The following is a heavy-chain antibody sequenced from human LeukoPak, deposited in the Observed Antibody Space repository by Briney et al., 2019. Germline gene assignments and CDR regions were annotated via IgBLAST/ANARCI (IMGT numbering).Heavy chain of an antibody. CDR3: AKPTSVRGVISGAFDI. V-gene: IGHV3-23*01. CDR1: GFTFSSYA. J-gene: IGHJ3*02. CDR2: ISASGAGT. D-gene: IGHD3-10*01. Sequence: GGSLRLSCGASGFTFSSYAMTWVRQAPGKGLEWVSTISASGAGTYYADSVKGRFPISRDNSKNTLYLQMNSLRAEDTAVYYCAKPTSVRGVISGAFDIWGQGTMVTVSS.